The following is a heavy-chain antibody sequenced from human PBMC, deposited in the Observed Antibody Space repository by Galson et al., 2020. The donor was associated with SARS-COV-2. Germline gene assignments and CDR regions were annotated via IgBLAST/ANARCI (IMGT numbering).Heavy chain of an antibody. D-gene: IGHD2-15*01. CDR2: VNHSGST. CDR3: ARRVGYDNGWGSYYYYIDV. J-gene: IGHJ6*03. V-gene: IGHV4-34*10. Sequence: SETLSLTCAVYGGSFSGYYWSWIRQPPGKGLEWIGEVNHSGSTKYKSSFKSRVTMSVDTSKNQFYLKLCSVTAADTAVYYCARRVGYDNGWGSYYYYIDVWDKGTTVTVSS. CDR1: GGSFSGYY.